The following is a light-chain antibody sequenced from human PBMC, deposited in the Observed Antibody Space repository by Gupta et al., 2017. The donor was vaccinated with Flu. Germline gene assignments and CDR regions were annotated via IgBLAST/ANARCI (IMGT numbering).Light chain of an antibody. Sequence: QSVLTQPPPVSGAPGQRVTISCTGLSSNIGAGYDVHWYQQLPGTAPKLLIYGNSNRPSGVPDRFSGSKSGTSASLAITGLQAEDEADYYCQSYDSSLSGYVFGTGTKVTVL. V-gene: IGLV1-40*01. CDR1: SSNIGAGYD. J-gene: IGLJ1*01. CDR3: QSYDSSLSGYV. CDR2: GNS.